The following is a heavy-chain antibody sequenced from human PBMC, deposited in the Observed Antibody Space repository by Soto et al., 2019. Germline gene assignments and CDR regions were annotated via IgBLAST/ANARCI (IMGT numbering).Heavy chain of an antibody. CDR3: AHSVHDSSGYYVPDAFDI. J-gene: IGHJ3*02. Sequence: QITLKESGPTLVKPTQTLTLTCTFSGFSLSTSGVGVGWIRQPPGKALEWLALIYWNDDKRYSPSLKSRLTITKDTSKNQVVLTMTNMDPVDTATYYCAHSVHDSSGYYVPDAFDIWGQGTMVTVSS. D-gene: IGHD3-22*01. CDR2: IYWNDDK. V-gene: IGHV2-5*01. CDR1: GFSLSTSGVG.